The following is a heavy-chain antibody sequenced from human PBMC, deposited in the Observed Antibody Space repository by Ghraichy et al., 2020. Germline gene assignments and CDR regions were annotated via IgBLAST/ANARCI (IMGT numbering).Heavy chain of an antibody. V-gene: IGHV4-34*01. CDR2: INHSGNT. D-gene: IGHD4-17*01. CDR1: GGSFSGYY. J-gene: IGHJ4*02. Sequence: SETLSLTCAVYGGSFSGYYWSWIRQPPGKGLEWIGEINHSGNTNYNPSLKSRVTISVDTSKNQFSLKLSSVTAADTAVYYCARGVGTVTTRHWGQGTLVTVSS. CDR3: ARGVGTVTTRH.